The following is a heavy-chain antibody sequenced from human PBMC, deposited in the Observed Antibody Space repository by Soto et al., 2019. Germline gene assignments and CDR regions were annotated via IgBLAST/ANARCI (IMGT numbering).Heavy chain of an antibody. CDR1: GFTFSSYA. CDR3: AKDLASGSVFGVVIIPYYYYGMDV. CDR2: ISGSGGST. J-gene: IGHJ6*02. Sequence: PGGSLRLSCAASGFTFSSYAMSWVRQAPGKGLEWVSAISGSGGSTYYADSVTGRFTISRDNSKNTLYLQMNSLRAEDTAVYYCAKDLASGSVFGVVIIPYYYYGMDVWGHGTTVTVSS. V-gene: IGHV3-23*01. D-gene: IGHD3-3*01.